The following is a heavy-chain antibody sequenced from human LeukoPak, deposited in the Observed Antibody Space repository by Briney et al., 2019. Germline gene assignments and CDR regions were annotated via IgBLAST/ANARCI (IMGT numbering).Heavy chain of an antibody. CDR3: ARDYGGSSPFDY. V-gene: IGHV3-48*04. D-gene: IGHD4-23*01. J-gene: IGHJ4*02. CDR2: ISSSSSIR. Sequence: GGALRLSCAASGFTFSNYSMNWVRQAPGKGLEWVSYISSSSSIRYYADSVKGRFTISRDNAKNSLYLHMNSLRAEDTAVYYCARDYGGSSPFDYWGQGTLVTVSS. CDR1: GFTFSNYS.